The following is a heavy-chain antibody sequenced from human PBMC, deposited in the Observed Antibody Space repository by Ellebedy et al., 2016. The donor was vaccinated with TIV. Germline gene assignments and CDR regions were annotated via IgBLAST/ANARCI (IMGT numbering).Heavy chain of an antibody. V-gene: IGHV4-59*01. D-gene: IGHD3-10*01. CDR3: ARLSPGDVLWFGEPGRPFDY. CDR2: IYYSGNT. J-gene: IGHJ4*02. Sequence: MPSETLSLTCIVSGGSISNYYWSWIRQPPGKGLEWIGYIYYSGNTNYNPSLKSRVTISVDTSKNQFSLKLSSVTAADTAVYYCARLSPGDVLWFGEPGRPFDYWGQGTLVTVSS. CDR1: GGSISNYY.